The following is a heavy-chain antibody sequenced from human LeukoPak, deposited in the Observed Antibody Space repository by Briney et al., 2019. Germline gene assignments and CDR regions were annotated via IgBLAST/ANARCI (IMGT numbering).Heavy chain of an antibody. Sequence: ASVKVSCKASGYTFTSYDINWVRQATGQGREWMGWMNPNSGNTGYAQKFQGRVTMTRNTSISTAYMELSSLRSGDTAVYYCARETKGRGSDYWGQGTLVTVSS. V-gene: IGHV1-8*01. J-gene: IGHJ4*02. CDR3: ARETKGRGSDY. CDR1: GYTFTSYD. CDR2: MNPNSGNT. D-gene: IGHD3-10*01.